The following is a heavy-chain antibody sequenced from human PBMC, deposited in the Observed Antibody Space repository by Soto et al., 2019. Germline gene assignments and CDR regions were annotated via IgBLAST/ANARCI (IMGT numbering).Heavy chain of an antibody. V-gene: IGHV1-2*04. D-gene: IGHD2-15*01. J-gene: IGHJ5*02. CDR2: INPNSGGT. CDR3: ARADSVRVLGYCSGGSCPEFWFDP. CDR1: GYTFTGYY. Sequence: ASVKVSCKASGYTFTGYYMHWVRQAPGQGLEWMGWINPNSGGTNYAQKFQGWVTMTRDTSISTAYMELSRLRSDDTAVYYCARADSVRVLGYCSGGSCPEFWFDPWGQGTLVTVSS.